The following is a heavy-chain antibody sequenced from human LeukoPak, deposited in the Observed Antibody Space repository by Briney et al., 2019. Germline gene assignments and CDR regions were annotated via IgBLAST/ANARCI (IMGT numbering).Heavy chain of an antibody. V-gene: IGHV3-21*01. CDR2: FTGGGTFT. J-gene: IGHJ3*02. D-gene: IGHD3-16*01. CDR3: VTGDNPDYTWENHRLDAFDI. Sequence: GGSVRLSCEASGFSFSQHSMGWVRLAPGKGLEWVSSFTGGGTFTFYADSVKGRFTVSRDNANNLLFLQLHSLRADDTAIYYCVTGDNPDYTWENHRLDAFDIWGQGTMVTVSS. CDR1: GFSFSQHS.